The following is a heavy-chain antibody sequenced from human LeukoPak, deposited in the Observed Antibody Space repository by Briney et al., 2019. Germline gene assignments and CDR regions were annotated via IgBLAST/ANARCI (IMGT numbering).Heavy chain of an antibody. V-gene: IGHV3-30*03. CDR2: ISYDGSNK. D-gene: IGHD6-13*01. J-gene: IGHJ6*03. CDR1: GFTFSSYG. Sequence: TGGTLRLSCAASGFTFSSYGMSWVRQAPGKGLEWVAVISYDGSNKYYADSVKGRFTISRDNSKNTLYLQMNSLRAEDTAVYYCARDPWSSSWYYSHYYYMDVWGKGTTVTVSS. CDR3: ARDPWSSSWYYSHYYYMDV.